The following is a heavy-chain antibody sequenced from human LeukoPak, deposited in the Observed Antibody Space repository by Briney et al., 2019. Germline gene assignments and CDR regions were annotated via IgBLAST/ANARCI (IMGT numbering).Heavy chain of an antibody. CDR3: ARPGYCSSTSCYASF. CDR2: IYPGDSDT. J-gene: IGHJ4*02. Sequence: GESLKISCKGSGCSFTSYWIGWVRQMPGKGLEWMGIIYPGDSDTRYGPSFQGQVTISADKSISTAYLQWSSLKASDTAMYYCARPGYCSSTSCYASFWGQGTLVTVSS. V-gene: IGHV5-51*01. D-gene: IGHD2-2*01. CDR1: GCSFTSYW.